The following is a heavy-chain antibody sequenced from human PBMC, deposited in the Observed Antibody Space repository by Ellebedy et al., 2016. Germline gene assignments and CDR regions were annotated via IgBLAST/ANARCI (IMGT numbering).Heavy chain of an antibody. Sequence: ASVKVSXXASGYTFTSYYMHWVRQAPGQGLEWMGIINPSGGSTSYAQKFQGRVTMTRDTSTSTVYMELSSLRSEDTAVYYCARADYDFWSGYFSGPQNFDYWGQGTLVTVSS. CDR1: GYTFTSYY. D-gene: IGHD3-3*01. CDR3: ARADYDFWSGYFSGPQNFDY. CDR2: INPSGGST. J-gene: IGHJ4*02. V-gene: IGHV1-46*01.